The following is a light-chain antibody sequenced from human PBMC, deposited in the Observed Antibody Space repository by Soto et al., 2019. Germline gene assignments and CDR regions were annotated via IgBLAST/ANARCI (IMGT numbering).Light chain of an antibody. CDR1: QSLSSRY. J-gene: IGKJ4*01. CDR2: GAS. V-gene: IGKV3-20*01. CDR3: QQYSSSPPT. Sequence: EIVLTQSPGTLSLSPGDRATLSCRASQSLSSRYLAWYRQKPGQAPRLLIYGASNRATGIPDRFSGSGSGTDCTLTISRLEPDDFAVYYCQQYSSSPPTFGGGTKVEIK.